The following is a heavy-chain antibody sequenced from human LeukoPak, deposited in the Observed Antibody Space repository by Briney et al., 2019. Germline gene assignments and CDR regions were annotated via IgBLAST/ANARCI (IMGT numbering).Heavy chain of an antibody. J-gene: IGHJ4*02. CDR3: ARGVVGYSNYPDY. D-gene: IGHD4-4*01. Sequence: GGSLRLSCAASGFTFSSYAMHWVRQAPGKGLEWVAVISYDGSNKYYADSVKGRFTISRDNSKNTLYLQMNSLRAEDTAVYYCARGVVGYSNYPDYWGQGTLVTVSS. CDR2: ISYDGSNK. V-gene: IGHV3-30-3*01. CDR1: GFTFSSYA.